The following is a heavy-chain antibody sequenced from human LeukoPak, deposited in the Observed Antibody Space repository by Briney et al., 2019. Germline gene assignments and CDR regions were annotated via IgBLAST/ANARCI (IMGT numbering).Heavy chain of an antibody. Sequence: GGSLRLSCAASGFTFSDYWISWVRQAPGKGLDWVANINEDGSEKYYVDSVRGRFTISRDNAKNSLYLQMNSLRVEDTAVYYCARVSPSRGKSGYWGQGTLVTVSS. D-gene: IGHD4-23*01. CDR2: INEDGSEK. V-gene: IGHV3-7*01. CDR3: ARVSPSRGKSGY. CDR1: GFTFSDYW. J-gene: IGHJ4*02.